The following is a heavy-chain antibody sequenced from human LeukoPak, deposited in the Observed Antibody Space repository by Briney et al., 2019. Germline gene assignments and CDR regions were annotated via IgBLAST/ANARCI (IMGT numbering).Heavy chain of an antibody. CDR2: ISSSSSYI. CDR3: AKNYYDSSGLFDY. J-gene: IGHJ4*02. V-gene: IGHV3-21*01. Sequence: ETLSLTCSVSGGSISSYYWSWVRQAPGKGLEWVSSISSSSSYIYYADSVKGRFTISRDNAKNSLYLQMNSLRAEDTAVYYCAKNYYDSSGLFDYWGQGTLVTVSS. D-gene: IGHD3-22*01. CDR1: GGSISSYY.